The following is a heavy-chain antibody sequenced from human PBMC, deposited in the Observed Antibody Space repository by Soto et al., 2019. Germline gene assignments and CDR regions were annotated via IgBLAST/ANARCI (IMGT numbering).Heavy chain of an antibody. CDR1: GGSISSYY. J-gene: IGHJ5*02. V-gene: IGHV4-4*07. Sequence: SETLSLTCTVSGGSISSYYWSWIRQPAGKGLEWIGRIYTSGSTNYNPSLKSRVTMSVDTSKNQFSLKLSSVTAADTAVYYCAREELVTIFGVVTQNWFDPWGQGTLVTVSS. CDR3: AREELVTIFGVVTQNWFDP. D-gene: IGHD3-3*01. CDR2: IYTSGST.